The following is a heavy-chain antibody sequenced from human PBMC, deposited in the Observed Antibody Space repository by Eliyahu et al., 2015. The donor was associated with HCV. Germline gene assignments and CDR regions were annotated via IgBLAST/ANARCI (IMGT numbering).Heavy chain of an antibody. CDR3: AHSPDRGDFDS. CDR1: GFSLDTSGVS. D-gene: IGHD1-14*01. V-gene: IGHV2-5*02. CDR2: IYWDGDK. J-gene: IGHJ4*02. Sequence: QITLKESGPTLLKGTQTLTLTCTFSGFSLDTSGVSVGWIRQPPGKALEWLALIYWDGDKRYSPSLKSRLTTTKDTSKNQVVLRMTNMGPADTATYFCAHSPDRGDFDSWGQGTLVTVS.